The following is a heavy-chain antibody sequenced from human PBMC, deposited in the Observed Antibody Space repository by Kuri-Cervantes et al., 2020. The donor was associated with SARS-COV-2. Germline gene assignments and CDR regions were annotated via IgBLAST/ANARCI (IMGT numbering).Heavy chain of an antibody. V-gene: IGHV3-23*01. J-gene: IGHJ4*02. D-gene: IGHD6-13*01. CDR1: GFTFSSYA. CDR3: AKDSVTAAAPFDY. Sequence: GESLKISCAASGFTFSSYAMSWVRQAPGKGLEWVSAMSGSGGSTYYADSVRGRFTISRDNSKNTLYLQMNSLRAEDAAVYYCAKDSVTAAAPFDYWGQGTLVTVSS. CDR2: MSGSGGST.